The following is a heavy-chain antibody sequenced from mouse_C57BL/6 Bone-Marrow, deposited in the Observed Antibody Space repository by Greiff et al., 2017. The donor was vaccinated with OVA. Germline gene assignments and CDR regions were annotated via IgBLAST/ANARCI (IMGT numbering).Heavy chain of an antibody. Sequence: VQLQQSGAELVKPGASVKMSCKASGYTFTSYWITWVKQRPGQGLEWIGDIYPGSGSTNYNEKFKSKATLTVDTSSRTAYMQLSSLTSEDSAVYYCAVYYGNYYWYFDVWGTGTTVTVSS. CDR2: IYPGSGST. V-gene: IGHV1-55*01. CDR3: AVYYGNYYWYFDV. J-gene: IGHJ1*03. D-gene: IGHD2-1*01. CDR1: GYTFTSYW.